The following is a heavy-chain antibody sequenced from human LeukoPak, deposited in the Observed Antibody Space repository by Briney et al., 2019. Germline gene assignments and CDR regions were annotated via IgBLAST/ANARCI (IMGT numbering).Heavy chain of an antibody. CDR2: IYYSGST. Sequence: SETLSLTCTVSGGSISSYYWSWIRQPPGKGLEWIGYIYYSGSTNYNPSLKSRVTISVDTSKNQFSLKLSSVTAADTAVYYCANYRAPYYFDYWGQGTLVTVSS. CDR3: ANYRAPYYFDY. D-gene: IGHD3-10*01. V-gene: IGHV4-59*01. J-gene: IGHJ4*02. CDR1: GGSISSYY.